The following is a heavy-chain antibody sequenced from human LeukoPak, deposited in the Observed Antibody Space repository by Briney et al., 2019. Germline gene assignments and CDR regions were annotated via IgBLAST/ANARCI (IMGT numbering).Heavy chain of an antibody. CDR3: ARDRELRPYNWFDP. CDR2: INPNSGGT. J-gene: IGHJ5*02. D-gene: IGHD1-26*01. Sequence: ASVKVSCKASGYTFTGYYMHWVRQAPGQGLEWMGWINPNSGGTNYAQKFQGRVTMTRDTSISTAYMELSRLRSDDTAVYYCARDRELRPYNWFDPWGQGTLVTVSS. V-gene: IGHV1-2*02. CDR1: GYTFTGYY.